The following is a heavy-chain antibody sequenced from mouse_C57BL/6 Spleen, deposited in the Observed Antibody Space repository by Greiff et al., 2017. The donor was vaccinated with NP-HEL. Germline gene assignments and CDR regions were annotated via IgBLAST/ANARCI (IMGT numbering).Heavy chain of an antibody. Sequence: EVMLVESGGGLVQPKGSLKLSCAASGFSFNTYAMNWVRQAPGKGLEWVARIRSKSNNYATYYADSVKDRFTISRDDSESMLYLQMNNLKTEDTAMYYCVRTGTLYYFDYWGQGTTLTVSS. J-gene: IGHJ2*01. CDR3: VRTGTLYYFDY. V-gene: IGHV10-1*01. CDR1: GFSFNTYA. CDR2: IRSKSNNYAT. D-gene: IGHD4-1*01.